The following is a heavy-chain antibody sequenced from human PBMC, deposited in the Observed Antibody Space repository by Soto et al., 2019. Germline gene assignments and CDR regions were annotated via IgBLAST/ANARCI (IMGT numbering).Heavy chain of an antibody. V-gene: IGHV1-8*01. CDR3: ARVAVAVYYYGMDV. J-gene: IGHJ6*02. CDR1: GYTFTSYD. D-gene: IGHD6-19*01. CDR2: MNHNSGNT. Sequence: QVQLVQSGAEVKKPGASVKVSCKASGYTFTSYDINWVRQATGQGLEWMGWMNHNSGNTGNAQQFQGRVTMTRNTSISTAYMELSSLRSEDTAVYYCARVAVAVYYYGMDVWGQGTTVTVSS.